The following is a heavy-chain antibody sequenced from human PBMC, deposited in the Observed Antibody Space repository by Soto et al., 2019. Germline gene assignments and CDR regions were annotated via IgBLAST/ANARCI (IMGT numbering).Heavy chain of an antibody. J-gene: IGHJ4*02. D-gene: IGHD5-12*01. CDR1: GGTFSSCT. Sequence: SVKVSCKASGGTFSSCTISWVRQAPGQGLEWMGRIIPILGIANYAQKFQGRVTITADKSTSTAYMELSSLRSEDTAVYYCAREKDEYSGYDYPPFDYWGQGTLVTVSS. CDR2: IIPILGIA. CDR3: AREKDEYSGYDYPPFDY. V-gene: IGHV1-69*04.